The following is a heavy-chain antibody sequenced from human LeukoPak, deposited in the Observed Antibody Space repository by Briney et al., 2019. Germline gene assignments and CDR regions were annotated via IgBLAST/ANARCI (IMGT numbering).Heavy chain of an antibody. V-gene: IGHV3-20*04. CDR2: ISWNGGSI. D-gene: IGHD3-10*01. Sequence: GGSLRLSCAASGFTFGDYGMSGVRQAPGKGLEWVSGISWNGGSIGYGDSVKGRFTISRDNAKNSLYLQMNSLRVEDTALYYCARGSSGTYYITIDFWGQGTLVTVSS. CDR3: ARGSSGTYYITIDF. CDR1: GFTFGDYG. J-gene: IGHJ4*02.